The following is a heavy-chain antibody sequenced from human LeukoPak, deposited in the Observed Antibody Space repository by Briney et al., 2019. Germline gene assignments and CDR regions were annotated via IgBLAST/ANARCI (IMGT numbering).Heavy chain of an antibody. D-gene: IGHD3-10*01. V-gene: IGHV4-34*01. CDR3: AREAWRYYYGSESYYGAPHFDY. Sequence: SETLSLTCAVYGGSFSGYYWSWIRQPPGKGLEWIGEINDSGSTNYNPSLKSRVTISVDTSKNQFSLKLSSVTAADTAVYYCAREAWRYYYGSESYYGAPHFDYWGQGTLVTVSS. J-gene: IGHJ4*02. CDR1: GGSFSGYY. CDR2: INDSGST.